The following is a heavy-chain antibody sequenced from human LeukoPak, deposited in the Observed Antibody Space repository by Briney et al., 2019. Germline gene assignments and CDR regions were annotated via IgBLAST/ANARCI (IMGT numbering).Heavy chain of an antibody. J-gene: IGHJ1*01. V-gene: IGHV3-33*01. CDR1: GFTFSSHG. D-gene: IGHD3-10*01. CDR3: ARDYGSGSYAPRYFQH. Sequence: GGSLRLSCAASGFTFSSHGMHWVRQAPGKGLEWMALIWYDGSKKYYADSVKGQFSISRDNSKNTLYLQMNSLRAEDTAVYYCARDYGSGSYAPRYFQHWGQGTLVTVSS. CDR2: IWYDGSKK.